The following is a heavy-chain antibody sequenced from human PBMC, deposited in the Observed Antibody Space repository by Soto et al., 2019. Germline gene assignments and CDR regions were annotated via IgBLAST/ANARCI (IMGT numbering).Heavy chain of an antibody. D-gene: IGHD3-22*01. V-gene: IGHV3-48*02. Sequence: LRLSFATSGFTFSDHAMHWVRQAPGKGLEWVSYISSSSSTIYYADSVKGRFTISRDNAKNSLYLQMNSLRDEDTAVYYCARDAPWYYYDSSGYYVDYWGQGTLVTVSS. CDR1: GFTFSDHA. J-gene: IGHJ4*02. CDR2: ISSSSSTI. CDR3: ARDAPWYYYDSSGYYVDY.